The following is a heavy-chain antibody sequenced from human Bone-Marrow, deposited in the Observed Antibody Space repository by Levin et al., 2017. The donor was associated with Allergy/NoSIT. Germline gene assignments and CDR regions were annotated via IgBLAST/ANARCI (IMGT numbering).Heavy chain of an antibody. CDR2: IYYSGTT. CDR3: ARLYSGYDPSNYFDY. CDR1: GGSISTYF. D-gene: IGHD5-12*01. J-gene: IGHJ4*02. V-gene: IGHV4-59*08. Sequence: SETLSLTCTVSGGSISTYFWSWIRQPPGKGLEWIGYIYYSGTTRYNPSLKSRVTISVDTSKNQFSLNLRSVTAAATAVYYCARLYSGYDPSNYFDYWGQGTLVTVSS.